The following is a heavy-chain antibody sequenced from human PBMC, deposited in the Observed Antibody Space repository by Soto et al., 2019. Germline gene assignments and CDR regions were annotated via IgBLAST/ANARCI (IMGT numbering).Heavy chain of an antibody. Sequence: SETLSLTCFASGYSITAGGYYWSWIRHHPGRGLEWIGSFYSSGSIIYNPSLRSRVSISGDTSSNQFSMSLTSVPAADTARYYCARMYSSGSGWFHPWGQGTLVTVSS. CDR1: GYSITAGGYY. CDR3: ARMYSSGSGWFHP. V-gene: IGHV4-31*03. D-gene: IGHD6-19*01. CDR2: FYSSGSI. J-gene: IGHJ5*02.